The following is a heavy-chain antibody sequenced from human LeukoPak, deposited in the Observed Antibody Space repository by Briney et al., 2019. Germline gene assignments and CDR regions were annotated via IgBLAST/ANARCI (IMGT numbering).Heavy chain of an antibody. CDR3: AKAYRITMVRGVIGYFDY. Sequence: GGSLRLSCAASGFTFSSYAMSWVRQAPGKGLEWVAVISYDGSNKYYADSVKGRFTISRDNSKNTLYLQMNSLRAEDTAVYYCAKAYRITMVRGVIGYFDYWGQGTLVTVSS. J-gene: IGHJ4*02. CDR2: ISYDGSNK. CDR1: GFTFSSYA. V-gene: IGHV3-30*18. D-gene: IGHD3-10*01.